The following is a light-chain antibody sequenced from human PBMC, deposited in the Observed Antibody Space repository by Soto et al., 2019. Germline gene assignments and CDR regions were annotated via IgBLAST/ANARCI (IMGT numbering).Light chain of an antibody. CDR2: GNS. Sequence: QPVLTQPPSVSGAPGQRVTISCTGSSSNIGAGYDVHWYQQLPGTAPKLLIYGNSNRPSGVPDRFSGYKSGTSASLVISGLQSEDEADYYCATWDDSLKGVFGTGTKLTVL. V-gene: IGLV1-40*01. CDR3: ATWDDSLKGV. J-gene: IGLJ1*01. CDR1: SSNIGAGYD.